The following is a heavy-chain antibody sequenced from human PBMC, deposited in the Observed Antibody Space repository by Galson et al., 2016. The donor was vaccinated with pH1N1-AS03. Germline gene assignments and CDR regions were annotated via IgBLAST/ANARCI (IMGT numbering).Heavy chain of an antibody. J-gene: IGHJ4*02. CDR2: VSGSGFGT. Sequence: SLRLSCATSGFTFTKSAMSWVRQAPGKGLEWVSSVSGSGFGTFYPDSVKGRFTISRDNSKNTLYQQMNSLRADDSAVYFCATRKGDYDGPEEWGQGTLVTVSS. CDR3: ATRKGDYDGPEE. V-gene: IGHV3-23*01. D-gene: IGHD3-16*01. CDR1: GFTFTKSA.